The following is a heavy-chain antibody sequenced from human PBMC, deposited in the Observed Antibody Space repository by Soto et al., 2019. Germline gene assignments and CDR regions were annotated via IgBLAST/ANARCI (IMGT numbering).Heavy chain of an antibody. V-gene: IGHV1-8*01. CDR3: ARGGSTIFGVVIPLPRDV. J-gene: IGHJ6*02. D-gene: IGHD3-3*01. Sequence: GASVKVSCKASGYTFTSYDINWVRQATGQGLEWMGWMNPNSGNTGYAQKFQGRVTMTRNTSISTAYMELSSLRSEDTAVYYCARGGSTIFGVVIPLPRDVWGQGTTVTAP. CDR1: GYTFTSYD. CDR2: MNPNSGNT.